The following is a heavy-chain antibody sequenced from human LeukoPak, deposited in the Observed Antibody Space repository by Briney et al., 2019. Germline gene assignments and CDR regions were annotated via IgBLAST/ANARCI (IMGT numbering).Heavy chain of an antibody. Sequence: GGSLRLSCAASGFTFSSYSMNWVRQAPGKGLEWVSSISSSSYIYYADSVKGRFTISRDNAKNSLYLQMNSLRAEDTAVYYCARETQGIQFDYWGQGTLVTVSS. CDR2: ISSSSYI. CDR1: GFTFSSYS. D-gene: IGHD3-10*01. CDR3: ARETQGIQFDY. V-gene: IGHV3-21*01. J-gene: IGHJ4*02.